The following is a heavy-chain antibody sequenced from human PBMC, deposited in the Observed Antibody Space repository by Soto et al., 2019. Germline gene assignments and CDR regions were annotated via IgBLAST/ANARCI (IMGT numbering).Heavy chain of an antibody. D-gene: IGHD3-22*01. J-gene: IGHJ3*02. CDR3: AKDSGSNYYYDSSGYYARWRGAFDI. V-gene: IGHV3-30*18. CDR1: GFTFSSYG. CDR2: ISYDGSNK. Sequence: VGSLRLSCAASGFTFSSYGMHWVRQAPGKGLEGVAVISYDGSNKYYADSVKGRFTISRDNSKNTLYLQMNSLRAEDTAVYYCAKDSGSNYYYDSSGYYARWRGAFDIWGQGTMVTVSS.